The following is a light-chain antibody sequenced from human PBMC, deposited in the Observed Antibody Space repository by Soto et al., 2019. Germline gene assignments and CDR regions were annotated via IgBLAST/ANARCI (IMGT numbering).Light chain of an antibody. CDR2: AAS. J-gene: IGKJ5*01. V-gene: IGKV3-20*01. CDR3: QQYAESPIP. Sequence: EIVWTQSPCSLSLTPGEGSTLSCRARETIKKNYLAWYQQQPGQAPRLLIYAASRRATGIPDRFSGGGSGTDFTLTISILEPEDIAVFYCQQYAESPIPFGQGTRLEI. CDR1: ETIKKNY.